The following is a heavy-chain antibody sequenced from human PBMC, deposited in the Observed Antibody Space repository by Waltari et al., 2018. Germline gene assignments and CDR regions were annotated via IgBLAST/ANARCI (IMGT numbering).Heavy chain of an antibody. CDR3: ARDQGYSSGWYFAFDI. J-gene: IGHJ3*02. CDR1: GFTFRSYN. V-gene: IGHV3-48*04. CDR2: ISSSSSTI. D-gene: IGHD6-19*01. Sequence: EVQLVDAGGCLIQPGGSLRLFCAAPGFTFRSYNMNWVRQAQRKGLEWVSYISSSSSTIYYADSGKGRFTISRDNAKNSLYLQMNSLRAEDTAVYYCARDQGYSSGWYFAFDIWGQGTMVTVSS.